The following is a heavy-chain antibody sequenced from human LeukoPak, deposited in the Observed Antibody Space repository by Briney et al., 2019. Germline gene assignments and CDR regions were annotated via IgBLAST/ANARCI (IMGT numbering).Heavy chain of an antibody. J-gene: IGHJ4*02. V-gene: IGHV4-4*07. CDR2: IYTSGST. CDR3: ARLVPALGGIDY. D-gene: IGHD2-2*01. Sequence: PSETLSLTCTVSGSSVSSYYWSWIRQPAGKGLEWIGRIYTSGSTNYNPSLKSRVTMSVDTSKNQLSLKLSAVTAADTAVYYGARLVPALGGIDYWGQGTLVTVSS. CDR1: GSSVSSYY.